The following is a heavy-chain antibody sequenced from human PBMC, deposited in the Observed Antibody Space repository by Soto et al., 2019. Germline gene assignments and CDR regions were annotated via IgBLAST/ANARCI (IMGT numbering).Heavy chain of an antibody. D-gene: IGHD6-19*01. V-gene: IGHV3-33*01. CDR1: GFTFSSYG. J-gene: IGHJ4*02. Sequence: GGSLRLSCAASGFTFSSYGMHWVRQAPGKGLEWVAVIWYDGSNKYYADSVKGRFTISRDNSKNTLYLQMNSLRAEDTAVYYCARDRGAVAGTGLDYWGQGTLVTVSS. CDR2: IWYDGSNK. CDR3: ARDRGAVAGTGLDY.